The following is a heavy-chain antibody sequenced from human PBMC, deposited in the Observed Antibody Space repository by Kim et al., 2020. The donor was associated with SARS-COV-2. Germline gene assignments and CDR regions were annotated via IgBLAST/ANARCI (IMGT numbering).Heavy chain of an antibody. CDR3: AKYYDSSGYRNDAFDI. CDR1: GFTVSSNY. J-gene: IGHJ3*02. V-gene: IGHV3-66*01. D-gene: IGHD3-22*01. Sequence: GGSLRLSCAASGFTVSSNYMSWVRQAPGKGLEWVSVIYSGGSTYYADSVKGRFTISRDNSKNTLYLQMNSLRAEDTAVYYCAKYYDSSGYRNDAFDIWGQGTMVTVSS. CDR2: IYSGGST.